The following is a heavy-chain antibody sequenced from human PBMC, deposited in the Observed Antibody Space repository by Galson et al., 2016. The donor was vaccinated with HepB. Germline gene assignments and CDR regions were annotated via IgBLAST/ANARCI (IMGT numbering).Heavy chain of an antibody. V-gene: IGHV1-46*01. CDR2: INPRGGST. Sequence: SVKVSCKASGYTFTSYYMHWARQAPGQGLEWMGIINPRGGSTRYAEKFQGRVTLTRDTSTSTVYMDLTSLRFEDTAVYYCAVYSSGWHPWGQGTL. CDR3: AVYSSGWHP. D-gene: IGHD6-19*01. J-gene: IGHJ5*02. CDR1: GYTFTSYY.